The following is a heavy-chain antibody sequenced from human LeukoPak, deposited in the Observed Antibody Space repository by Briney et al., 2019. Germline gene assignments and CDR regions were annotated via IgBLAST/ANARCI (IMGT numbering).Heavy chain of an antibody. CDR1: GFTFSSYA. CDR3: ARNNFSDSSSYYHDNWYFDL. J-gene: IGHJ2*01. CDR2: ISGSGGST. V-gene: IGHV3-23*01. Sequence: GGSLRLSCAASGFTFSSYAMSWVRQAPGKGLEWVSAISGSGGSTYYADSVKGRFTISRDNAKNTLYLQMNSLRAEDTAVYYCARNNFSDSSSYYHDNWYFDLWGRGTLVTASS. D-gene: IGHD3-22*01.